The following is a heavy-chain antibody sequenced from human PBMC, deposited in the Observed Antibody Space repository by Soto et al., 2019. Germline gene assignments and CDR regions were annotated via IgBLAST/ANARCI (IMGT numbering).Heavy chain of an antibody. J-gene: IGHJ6*04. Sequence: EVQLLESGGGLVQPGGSLRLSCEASGFTFKKYAMTWVRQAPGKGLEGVADINESGKKTNYAESVKGRFSISRDNSRNTLSLLMNSLRADDTAIYYCAKDRATIFGVVWKYGLDVWGKGTTVSVSS. V-gene: IGHV3-23*01. CDR1: GFTFKKYA. CDR3: AKDRATIFGVVWKYGLDV. CDR2: INESGKKT. D-gene: IGHD3-3*01.